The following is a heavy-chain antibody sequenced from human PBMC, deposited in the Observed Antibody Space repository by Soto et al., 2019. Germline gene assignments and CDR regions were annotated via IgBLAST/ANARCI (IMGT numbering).Heavy chain of an antibody. CDR2: MWYDGSNK. J-gene: IGHJ4*02. V-gene: IGHV3-33*01. CDR3: ARDSLVGRCFFDY. D-gene: IGHD1-26*01. CDR1: GFNFRSYG. Sequence: QVQMVESGGGVVQSGRSLRLSCATSGFNFRSYGIHWVRQAPGKGLGWVVIMWYDGSNKYCADSVKGRFTIPRDDSKKMVDVQMDSLRVEETARYYCARDSLVGRCFFDYWGQGSLVTVSS.